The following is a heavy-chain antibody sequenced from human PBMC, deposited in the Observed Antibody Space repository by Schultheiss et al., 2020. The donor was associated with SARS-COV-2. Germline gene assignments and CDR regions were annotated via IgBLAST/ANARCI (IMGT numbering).Heavy chain of an antibody. D-gene: IGHD3-16*01. CDR1: GFTVSSNY. CDR2: ISSSGTTI. V-gene: IGHV3-11*04. CDR3: ARDRGGHPGY. J-gene: IGHJ4*02. Sequence: GGSLRLSCAASGFTVSSNYMSWVRQAPGKGLEWVSYISSSGTTIYYVDSVKGRFTISRDNAKNSLYLQMNSLRAEDTAVYYCARDRGGHPGYWGQGTLVTVSS.